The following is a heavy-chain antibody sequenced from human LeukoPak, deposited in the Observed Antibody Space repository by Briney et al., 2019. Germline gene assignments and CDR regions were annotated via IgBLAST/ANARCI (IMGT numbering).Heavy chain of an antibody. CDR3: ARDPYSSGWYYLT. D-gene: IGHD6-19*01. Sequence: PGGSLRLSCAASGFTFSSYWMHWVRQAPGKGLVWVSRINSDGSSITYADSVKGRFTISRDNAKNTLFLQMNSLRAEDTAVYYCARDPYSSGWYYLTWGQGTLVTVSS. J-gene: IGHJ5*02. V-gene: IGHV3-74*01. CDR1: GFTFSSYW. CDR2: INSDGSSI.